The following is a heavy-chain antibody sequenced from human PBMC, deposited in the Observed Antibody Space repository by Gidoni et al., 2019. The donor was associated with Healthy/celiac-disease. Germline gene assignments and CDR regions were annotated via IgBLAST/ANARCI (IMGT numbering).Heavy chain of an antibody. CDR1: GFSLSTSGVG. Sequence: QITLKESGPTLVKPTQTLTLTCTFSGFSLSTSGVGVGWIRQPPGKALEWLALIYWNDDKRYSPSLKSRLTITKDTSKNQVVLTMTNMDPVDTATYYCAHRVPYCSSTSCYPRLEDWFDPWGQGTLVTVSS. V-gene: IGHV2-5*01. CDR2: IYWNDDK. D-gene: IGHD2-2*01. J-gene: IGHJ5*02. CDR3: AHRVPYCSSTSCYPRLEDWFDP.